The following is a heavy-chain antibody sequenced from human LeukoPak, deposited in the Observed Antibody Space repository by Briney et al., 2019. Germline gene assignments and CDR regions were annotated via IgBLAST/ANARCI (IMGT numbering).Heavy chain of an antibody. CDR3: TSPQRGTNTAGY. CDR1: GYDFISYD. CDR2: MNPNGGNT. D-gene: IGHD1-14*01. Sequence: ASVKVSCKASGYDFISYDINWVRQASGQGFEWVGWMNPNGGNTGYAQKFLGRVAMTRNASTSTAYMELSGLTSEDTAVYYCTSPQRGTNTAGYWGQGTLVTVSS. V-gene: IGHV1-8*01. J-gene: IGHJ4*02.